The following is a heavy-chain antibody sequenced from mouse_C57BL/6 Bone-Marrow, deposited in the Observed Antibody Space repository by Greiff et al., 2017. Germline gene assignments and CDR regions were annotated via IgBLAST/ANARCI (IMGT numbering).Heavy chain of an antibody. J-gene: IGHJ4*01. CDR2: IDPNSGGT. CDR3: ARSGYDGLHYYAMDY. D-gene: IGHD2-3*01. Sequence: QVQLQQPGAELVKPGASVKLSCKASGYTFTSYWMHWVKQRPGRGLEWIGSIDPNSGGTKYNEKFKSKATLTVDKPSSTAYMQLSSLTSEDSAVYYCARSGYDGLHYYAMDYWGQGTSVTVSS. CDR1: GYTFTSYW. V-gene: IGHV1-72*01.